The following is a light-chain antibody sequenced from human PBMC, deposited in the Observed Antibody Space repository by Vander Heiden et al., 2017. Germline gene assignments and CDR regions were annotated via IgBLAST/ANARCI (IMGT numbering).Light chain of an antibody. Sequence: EIVLTQSPATLSLSPGERATLSCRASQSVSSYLAWYQQKPGQAPRLLIYDASNRATGIPARFSGSGYGTDFTLTMRRLEPEDFAVYYCQQRSNGPAFTFGPWTKEEIK. V-gene: IGKV3-11*01. J-gene: IGKJ3*01. CDR3: QQRSNGPAFT. CDR2: DAS. CDR1: QSVSSY.